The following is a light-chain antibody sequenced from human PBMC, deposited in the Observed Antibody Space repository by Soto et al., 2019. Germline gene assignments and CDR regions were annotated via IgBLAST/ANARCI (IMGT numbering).Light chain of an antibody. CDR1: SNDIGGYHY. J-gene: IGLJ1*01. CDR2: DVT. CDR3: SSYTSSITVV. Sequence: QSVLTQPASVSGSPGQSITISCTGTSNDIGGYHYVSWYQHHPGNAPKLMIYDVTNRPSGVSNRFSGSKSGNTASLTISGLQAEDEADYYCSSYTSSITVVFGTGTKLTVL. V-gene: IGLV2-14*03.